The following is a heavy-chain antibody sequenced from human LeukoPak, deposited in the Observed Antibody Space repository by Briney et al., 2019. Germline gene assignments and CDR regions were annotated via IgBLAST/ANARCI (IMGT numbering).Heavy chain of an antibody. Sequence: SETLSLTCTVSGGSISSSSYYWGWIRQPPGKGLEWIGSSYYSGSTYYNPSLKSRVTISVDTSKNQFSLKLSSVTAADTAVYYCARDGVVVAALGGYNWFDPWGQGTLVTVSS. V-gene: IGHV4-39*07. J-gene: IGHJ5*02. D-gene: IGHD2-15*01. CDR1: GGSISSSSYY. CDR3: ARDGVVVAALGGYNWFDP. CDR2: SYYSGST.